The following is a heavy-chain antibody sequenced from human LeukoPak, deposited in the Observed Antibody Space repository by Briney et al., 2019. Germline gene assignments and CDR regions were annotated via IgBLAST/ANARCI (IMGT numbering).Heavy chain of an antibody. V-gene: IGHV3-30-3*01. CDR2: ISYDGSNK. Sequence: GRSLRLSCAVSGFTFSSYAMHWVRQAPGKGLEWVAVISYDGSNKYYADSVKGRFTISRDNSKNTLYLQMSSLRAEDTAVYYSARDAAFSAFNMWGQGTMVTVSS. D-gene: IGHD2-15*01. CDR1: GFTFSSYA. CDR3: ARDAAFSAFNM. J-gene: IGHJ3*02.